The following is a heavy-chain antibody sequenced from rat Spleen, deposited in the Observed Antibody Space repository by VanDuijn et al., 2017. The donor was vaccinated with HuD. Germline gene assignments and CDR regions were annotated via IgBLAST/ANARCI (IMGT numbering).Heavy chain of an antibody. CDR3: ARGSVFFDY. J-gene: IGHJ2*01. CDR1: GLSLTSNR. Sequence: QVQLTESGPGLVQPSQTLSLTCTVSGLSLTSNRVSWIRQPPGKGLEWMGVIWSHGGIDYNSAIKSRLSITRDTSKSQVFLKMNSLQTEDTAMYFCARGSVFFDYWGRGVMVTVSS. CDR2: IWSHGGI. V-gene: IGHV2-47*01.